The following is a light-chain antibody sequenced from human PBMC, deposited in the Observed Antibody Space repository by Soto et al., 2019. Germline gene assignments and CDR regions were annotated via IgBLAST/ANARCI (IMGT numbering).Light chain of an antibody. CDR2: GAS. V-gene: IGKV3-20*01. CDR3: QQYGSSGT. Sequence: LMQSPGTLSLSPKERATLSCRASQSISNNYLAWYQQKPGKAPRLLIYGASNRATGIPDRFSGSGSGTDFTLTICRLEREDFAVYYCQQYGSSGTFGQGTKVDIK. CDR1: QSISNNY. J-gene: IGKJ1*01.